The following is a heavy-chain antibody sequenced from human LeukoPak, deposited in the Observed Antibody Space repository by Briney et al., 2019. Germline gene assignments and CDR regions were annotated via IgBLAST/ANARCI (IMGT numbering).Heavy chain of an antibody. Sequence: PGVSLRLSCAASGFTFDDYAMHWLRHAPGKGLEWVSLISWDGGSTYYADSVKGRFTISRDNSKNSLYLQMNSLRAEDTALYYCAKDQVDIVVVPAAKSYYYYYMDVWGKGTTVTVSS. CDR2: ISWDGGST. V-gene: IGHV3-43D*03. D-gene: IGHD2-2*01. CDR1: GFTFDDYA. CDR3: AKDQVDIVVVPAAKSYYYYYMDV. J-gene: IGHJ6*03.